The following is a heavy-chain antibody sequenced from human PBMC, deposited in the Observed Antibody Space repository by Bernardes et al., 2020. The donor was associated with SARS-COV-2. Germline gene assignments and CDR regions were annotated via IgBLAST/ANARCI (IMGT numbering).Heavy chain of an antibody. V-gene: IGHV3-11*06. CDR1: GFTFSDYY. CDR3: AREGRYSSSSFILDY. J-gene: IGHJ4*02. D-gene: IGHD6-6*01. Sequence: GGSLRLSCAASGFTFSDYYMNWIRQAPGKGLEWVSYISNGGGRYTNYADSVKGRFTISRDVAKNSLYLQMNSLRAEDTAVYYCAREGRYSSSSFILDYWGQGTLVTVSS. CDR2: ISNGGGRYT.